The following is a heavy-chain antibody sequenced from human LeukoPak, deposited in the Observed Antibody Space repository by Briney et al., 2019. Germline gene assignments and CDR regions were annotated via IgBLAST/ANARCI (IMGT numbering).Heavy chain of an antibody. Sequence: SETLSLTCTVSGGSISSGSYYWSWIRQPAGTGLEWIGRIYTSGSTNYNPSLKSRVTISVDTSKNQFSLKLSSVTAADTAVYYCAREKTSSSLYYYYYGMDVWGQGTTVTVSS. CDR3: AREKTSSSLYYYYYGMDV. CDR2: IYTSGST. CDR1: GGSISSGSYY. V-gene: IGHV4-61*02. D-gene: IGHD6-6*01. J-gene: IGHJ6*02.